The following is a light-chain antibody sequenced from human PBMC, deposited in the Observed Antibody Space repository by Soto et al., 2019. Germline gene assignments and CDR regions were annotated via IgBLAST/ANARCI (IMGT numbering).Light chain of an antibody. V-gene: IGLV2-8*01. CDR2: EVS. Sequence: QSVLTQPPSASGSPGQSVTISCTGTSSDVGGYNYVSWYQQHPGKAPKLMIYEVSKRPSGVPDRFSGSKSGNTASLTVSGLQAEDEADYYCSSYSSTNTPVLFGGGTKLTVL. J-gene: IGLJ3*02. CDR1: SSDVGGYNY. CDR3: SSYSSTNTPVL.